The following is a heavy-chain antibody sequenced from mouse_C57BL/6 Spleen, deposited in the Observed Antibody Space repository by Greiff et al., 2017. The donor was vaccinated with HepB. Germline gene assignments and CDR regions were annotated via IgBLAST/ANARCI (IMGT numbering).Heavy chain of an antibody. D-gene: IGHD1-1*01. Sequence: QVQLKESGPELVKPGASVKISCKASGYAFSSSWMNWVKQRPGKGLEWIGRIYPGDGDTNYNGKFKGKATLTADKSSSTAYMQLSSLTSEDSAVYFCARRDYGSSYEFAYWGQGTLVTVSA. V-gene: IGHV1-82*01. CDR2: IYPGDGDT. CDR3: ARRDYGSSYEFAY. J-gene: IGHJ3*01. CDR1: GYAFSSSW.